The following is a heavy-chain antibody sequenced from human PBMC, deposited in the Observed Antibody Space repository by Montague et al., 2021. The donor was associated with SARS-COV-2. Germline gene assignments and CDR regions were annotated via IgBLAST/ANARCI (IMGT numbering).Heavy chain of an antibody. CDR3: ARTSKLRESSSGNYYYHAMDV. CDR2: LYNGGTT. J-gene: IGHJ6*02. D-gene: IGHD3-16*01. Sequence: SETLSLTCNVSGGSISSSTYYWGWIRQPPGKGLEWIGNLYNGGTTYYSPSLKSRATISVDTSKNHFSLNMASVTAADTAVYYCARTSKLRESSSGNYYYHAMDVWGQGTTVTVSS. CDR1: GGSISSSTYY. V-gene: IGHV4-39*02.